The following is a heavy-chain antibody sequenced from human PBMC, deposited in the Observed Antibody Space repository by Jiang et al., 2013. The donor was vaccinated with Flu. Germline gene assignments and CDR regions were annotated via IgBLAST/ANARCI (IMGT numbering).Heavy chain of an antibody. Sequence: LKSRVTISVDRSKNQFSLKLSSVTAADTAVYYCARWPDSGSYFFDYWGQGTLVTVSS. V-gene: IGHV4-30-2*04. D-gene: IGHD1-26*01. CDR3: ARWPDSGSYFFDY. J-gene: IGHJ4*02.